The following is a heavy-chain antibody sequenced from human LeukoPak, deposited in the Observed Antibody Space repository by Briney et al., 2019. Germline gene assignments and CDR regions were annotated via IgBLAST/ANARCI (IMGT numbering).Heavy chain of an antibody. D-gene: IGHD1-26*01. CDR3: ARDRSWDSGSYLVMDV. J-gene: IGHJ6*03. V-gene: IGHV1-18*01. CDR1: GYTFTSYG. Sequence: ASVKVSCKASGYTFTSYGISWVRQAPGQGLEWMGWISAYNGNTNYAQKLQGRVTMTTDTSTSTVYMELSSLRSEDTAVYYCARDRSWDSGSYLVMDVWGKGTTVTISS. CDR2: ISAYNGNT.